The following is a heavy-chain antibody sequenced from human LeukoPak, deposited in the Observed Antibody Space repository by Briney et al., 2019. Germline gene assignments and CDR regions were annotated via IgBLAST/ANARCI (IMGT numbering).Heavy chain of an antibody. J-gene: IGHJ6*03. V-gene: IGHV3-21*01. CDR3: ARDPYSGSYSDYYYYYMDV. Sequence: PGGSLRLSCAASGFIFTSYSMNWVRQAPGKGLEWVSSISSSSSYIYYADSVKGRFTISRDNAKNSLYLQLNSLRAEDTAVYCARDPYSGSYSDYYYYYMDVWGKGTTVTVSS. D-gene: IGHD1-26*01. CDR1: GFIFTSYS. CDR2: ISSSSSYI.